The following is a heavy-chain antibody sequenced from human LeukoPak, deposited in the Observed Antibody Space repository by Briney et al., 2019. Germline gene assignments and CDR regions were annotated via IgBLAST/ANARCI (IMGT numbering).Heavy chain of an antibody. CDR3: AREGLHYSYYMDV. J-gene: IGHJ6*03. CDR1: GYTFTSYG. CDR2: ISAYNGNT. Sequence: ASVKVSCKASGYTFTSYGISWVRQAPGQGLEWMGWISAYNGNTNYTQKLQGRVTMTTETSTSTAFLELRSLRSDDTAVYYCAREGLHYSYYMDVWGKGPRSPFP. V-gene: IGHV1-18*01.